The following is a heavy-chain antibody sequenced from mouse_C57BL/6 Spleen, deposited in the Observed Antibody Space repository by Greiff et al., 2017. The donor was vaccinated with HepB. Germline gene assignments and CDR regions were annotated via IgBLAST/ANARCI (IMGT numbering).Heavy chain of an antibody. D-gene: IGHD4-1*01. Sequence: QVQLQQSGPELVKPGASVKISCKASGYAFSSSWMNWVKQRPGKGLEWIGRIYPGDGDTNYNGKFKGKATLTADKSSSTAYMQLSSLTSEDSAVYFCAPNWVRYFDVWGTGTTVTVSS. CDR2: IYPGDGDT. J-gene: IGHJ1*03. CDR1: GYAFSSSW. V-gene: IGHV1-82*01. CDR3: APNWVRYFDV.